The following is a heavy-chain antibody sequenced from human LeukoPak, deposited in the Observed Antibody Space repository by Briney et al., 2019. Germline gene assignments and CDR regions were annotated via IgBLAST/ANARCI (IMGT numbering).Heavy chain of an antibody. D-gene: IGHD3-16*01. V-gene: IGHV1-18*01. CDR3: ARGGTDGAFDI. Sequence: ASVKVSCKASGYTFTTHGISWVRQVPGQGLDWMGWISTCNGNTNYAQKLQGRVTLTADTSTSTAYMELRSLRSDDTALYFCARGGTDGAFDIWGQGTMVTVSS. J-gene: IGHJ3*02. CDR1: GYTFTTHG. CDR2: ISTCNGNT.